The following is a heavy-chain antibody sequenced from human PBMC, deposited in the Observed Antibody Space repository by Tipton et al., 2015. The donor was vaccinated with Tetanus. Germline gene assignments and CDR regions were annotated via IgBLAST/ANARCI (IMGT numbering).Heavy chain of an antibody. V-gene: IGHV3-23*01. Sequence: SLRLSCEGSGLVCNDYAMHWVRQVPGNGLEWVAAISGSRLTPYYADSVKGRFTISRDNSKNTLSLQLNSLRADDTAIYYCAKEALGVLNLWGKGTTVIVSS. D-gene: IGHD1-14*01. CDR3: AKEALGVLNL. CDR2: ISGSRLTP. CDR1: GLVCNDYA. J-gene: IGHJ6*04.